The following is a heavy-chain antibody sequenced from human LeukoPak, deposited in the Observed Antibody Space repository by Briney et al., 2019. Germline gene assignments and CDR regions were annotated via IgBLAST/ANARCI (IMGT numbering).Heavy chain of an antibody. CDR1: GFTFSTSW. V-gene: IGHV3-7*01. CDR3: ARDRGYSSFDY. J-gene: IGHJ4*02. D-gene: IGHD6-19*01. CDR2: INPDGSEK. Sequence: QAGGSLRLSCAASGFTFSTSWMNWVRQAPGKGLEWVVSINPDGSEKYSVDSVEGRFTISRDNAKNSLFLQMNSLRAEDTAVYYCARDRGYSSFDYWGQGTLVTVSS.